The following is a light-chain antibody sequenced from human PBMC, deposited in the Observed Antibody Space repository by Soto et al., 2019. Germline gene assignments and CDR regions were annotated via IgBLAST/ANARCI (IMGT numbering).Light chain of an antibody. V-gene: IGLV1-40*01. CDR3: QSYDSSLSGVV. CDR1: SSNIGAGYD. Sequence: QSVLTQPPSVSGAPGQRVTISCTGSSSNIGAGYDVHWYQQHPGKAPKLLIYCNSNRPSGVPDRFSGSKSGTSASLAITGLQAEEEAADYCQSYDSSLSGVVFGGGTKLTVL. CDR2: CNS. J-gene: IGLJ2*01.